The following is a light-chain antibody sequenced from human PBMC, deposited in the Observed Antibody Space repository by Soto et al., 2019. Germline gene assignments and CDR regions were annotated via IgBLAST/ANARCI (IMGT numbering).Light chain of an antibody. CDR3: SSYTSSSTL. J-gene: IGLJ1*01. V-gene: IGLV2-14*01. CDR2: AVT. CDR1: SSDVGGYNY. Sequence: SVLTHPASLSGSPGQSITISCTGTSSDVGGYNYVSWYQQHPGKAPKLMIYAVTDRPSGVSSRFSGSKSGNTASLTISGLQAEDEADYYCSSYTSSSTLFGTGTKVTVL.